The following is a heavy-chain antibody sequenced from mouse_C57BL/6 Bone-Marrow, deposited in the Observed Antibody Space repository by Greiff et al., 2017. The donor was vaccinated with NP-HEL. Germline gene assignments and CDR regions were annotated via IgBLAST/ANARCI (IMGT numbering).Heavy chain of an antibody. J-gene: IGHJ4*01. CDR2: ISSGGSYT. D-gene: IGHD1-1*01. CDR3: ATITTAHMDY. V-gene: IGHV5-6*01. Sequence: EVQGVESGGDLVKPGGSLKLSCAASGFTFSSYGMSWVRQTPDKRLEWVATISSGGSYTYYPDSVKGRFTISRDNAKNTLYLQMSSLKSEDTAMYYCATITTAHMDYWGQGTSVTVSS. CDR1: GFTFSSYG.